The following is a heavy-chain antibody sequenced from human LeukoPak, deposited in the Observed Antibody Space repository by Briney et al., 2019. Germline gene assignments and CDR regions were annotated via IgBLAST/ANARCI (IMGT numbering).Heavy chain of an antibody. CDR2: IYYSGST. CDR3: ARAPIFGYSYGYTGRYYFDY. V-gene: IGHV4-31*03. CDR1: GGSISSGGYY. D-gene: IGHD5-18*01. Sequence: SQTLSLTCTVSGGSISSGGYYWSWIRQHPGKGLEWIGYIYYSGSTYYNPSLKSRVTISVDTSKNQFSLKLSSVTAADTAVYYCARAPIFGYSYGYTGRYYFDYWGQGTLVTVSS. J-gene: IGHJ4*02.